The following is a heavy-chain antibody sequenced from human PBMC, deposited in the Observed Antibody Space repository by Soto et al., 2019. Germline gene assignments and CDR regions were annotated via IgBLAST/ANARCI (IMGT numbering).Heavy chain of an antibody. CDR2: MNPNSGNT. Sequence: ASVKVSCKASGYTFISYDINWVRQATGQGLEWMGWMNPNSGNTGYAQKFQGRVTMTRNTSISTAYMELSSLRSEDTAVYYCARGRGGYCSSTSCSHYYGMDVWGQGTTVTVSS. V-gene: IGHV1-8*01. D-gene: IGHD2-2*03. CDR3: ARGRGGYCSSTSCSHYYGMDV. CDR1: GYTFISYD. J-gene: IGHJ6*02.